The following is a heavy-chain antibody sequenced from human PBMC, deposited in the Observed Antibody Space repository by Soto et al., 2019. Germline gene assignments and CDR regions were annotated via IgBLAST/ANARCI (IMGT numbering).Heavy chain of an antibody. CDR2: ILYSGST. J-gene: IGHJ4*02. D-gene: IGHD6-19*01. CDR1: GGSITRNNHY. CDR3: ARLGSSGWYQGSYFDY. V-gene: IGHV4-39*01. Sequence: QLQLQESGPGLVKPSETLSLTCIVSGGSITRNNHYWGWIRQSPGKGLEWIGSILYSGSTNYNPCLKSRVTLSVETSKNQLSLKMSSVTAAVTALYYCARLGSSGWYQGSYFDYWGQGTLVTVSS.